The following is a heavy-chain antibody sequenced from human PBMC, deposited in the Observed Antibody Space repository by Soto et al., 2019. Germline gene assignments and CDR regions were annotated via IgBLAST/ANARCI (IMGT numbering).Heavy chain of an antibody. Sequence: QVQLVQSGAEVKKPGSSVKVSCKASGGTFSSYAISWVRQAPGQGLEWMGGIIPIFGTANYAQKFQGRVMITAEESTSKDYMELSRLRSEDTAVYYCARGAVVTATSSPTDYWGQGALVTVSS. J-gene: IGHJ4*02. V-gene: IGHV1-69*12. CDR2: IIPIFGTA. CDR1: GGTFSSYA. D-gene: IGHD2-21*02. CDR3: ARGAVVTATSSPTDY.